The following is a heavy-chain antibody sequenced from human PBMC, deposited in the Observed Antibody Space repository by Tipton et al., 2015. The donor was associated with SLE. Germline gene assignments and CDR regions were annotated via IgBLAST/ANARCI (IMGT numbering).Heavy chain of an antibody. CDR1: GENFIKYW. D-gene: IGHD1-26*01. Sequence: VQLVQSGAEVKKPGESLKILCKGSGENFIKYWIGWVRQMPGKGLEWMGIIYLGDYETRYNPSFQGQVTISADQSISTAYLQWSSLKASDTARYYGGRRKVGTKGEVFDIWGQGTMVTVSP. J-gene: IGHJ3*02. CDR2: IYLGDYET. V-gene: IGHV5-51*03. CDR3: GRRKVGTKGEVFDI.